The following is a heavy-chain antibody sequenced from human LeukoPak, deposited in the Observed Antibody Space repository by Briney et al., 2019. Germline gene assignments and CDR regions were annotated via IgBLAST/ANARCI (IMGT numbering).Heavy chain of an antibody. D-gene: IGHD3-22*01. CDR1: GFTFSSYS. CDR3: ARDLRSSGYYAFDY. J-gene: IGHJ4*02. V-gene: IGHV3-21*01. CDR2: ISSSSSYI. Sequence: GGSLRLSCAASGFTFSSYSMNWVRQAPGKGLEWVSCISSSSSYIYYADSVKDRFTTSRDNAKNSLYLQMNSLRAEDTAAYYCARDLRSSGYYAFDYWGQGTLVTVSS.